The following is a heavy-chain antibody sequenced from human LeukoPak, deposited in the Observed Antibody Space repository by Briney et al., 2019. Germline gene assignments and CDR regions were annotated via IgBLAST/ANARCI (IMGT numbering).Heavy chain of an antibody. CDR1: GGSFSGYY. CDR2: INHSGST. CDR3: ARGPHCSGGSCYSPYYYMDV. Sequence: SETLSLTCAVYGGSFSGYYWSWIRQPPGKGLEWIGEINHSGSTNYNPSLKSRVTISVDTSKNQFSLKLSSVTAADTAVYYCARGPHCSGGSCYSPYYYMDVWGKGTTVTVSS. V-gene: IGHV4-34*01. D-gene: IGHD2-15*01. J-gene: IGHJ6*03.